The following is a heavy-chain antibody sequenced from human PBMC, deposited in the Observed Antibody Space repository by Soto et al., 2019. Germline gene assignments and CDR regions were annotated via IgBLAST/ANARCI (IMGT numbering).Heavy chain of an antibody. J-gene: IGHJ3*02. CDR1: GGTFSSYT. V-gene: IGHV1-69*02. Sequence: QVQLVQSGAEVTKPGSSVKVSCKASGGTFSSYTISWVRQAPGQGLEWMGGIIPILGIANYAQKFQGRVTITADKSTSTAYMELSSLRSEDTAVYYCARALTTVTAFDIWGQGTMVTVSS. D-gene: IGHD4-17*01. CDR2: IIPILGIA. CDR3: ARALTTVTAFDI.